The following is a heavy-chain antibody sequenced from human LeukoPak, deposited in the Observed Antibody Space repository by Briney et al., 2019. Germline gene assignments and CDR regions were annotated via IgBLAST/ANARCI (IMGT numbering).Heavy chain of an antibody. D-gene: IGHD3-10*01. V-gene: IGHV3-53*01. CDR2: IYSGGSI. J-gene: IGHJ4*02. Sequence: GGSLRLSCAASGFTFSSYAMSWVRQAPGKGLEWVSVIYSGGSIYYADSVKGRFTISRDKSKNTLYLQMNSLRAEDTAVYYCATTYYYGTGSFDSWGQGTLATVSS. CDR3: ATTYYYGTGSFDS. CDR1: GFTFSSYA.